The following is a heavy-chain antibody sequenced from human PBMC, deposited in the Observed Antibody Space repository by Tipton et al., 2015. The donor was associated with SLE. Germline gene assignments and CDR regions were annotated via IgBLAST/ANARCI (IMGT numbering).Heavy chain of an antibody. D-gene: IGHD3-3*01. CDR2: ISSSSSTI. CDR1: GFTFSSYA. CDR3: ARVEIRFLEWYEGGMDV. V-gene: IGHV3-48*04. J-gene: IGHJ6*02. Sequence: SLRLSCAASGFTFSSYAMSWVRQAPGKGLEWVSYISSSSSTIYYADSVKGRFTMSRDNAKNSLYLQMNSLRAEDTAVYYCARVEIRFLEWYEGGMDVWGQGTTVTVSS.